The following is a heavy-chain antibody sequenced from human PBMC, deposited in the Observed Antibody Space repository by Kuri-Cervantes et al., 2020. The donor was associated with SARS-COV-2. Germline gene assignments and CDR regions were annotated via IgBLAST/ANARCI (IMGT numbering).Heavy chain of an antibody. V-gene: IGHV3-43D*04. Sequence: GESLKISCAASGFTFDDYAMHWVRQALGKGLEWVSLISWDGGSTYYADSVKGRFTISRDNAKNSLYLQMNSLRAEDTAVYYCARGFAIAAAGTDDAFDIWGQGTMVTVSS. J-gene: IGHJ3*02. CDR2: ISWDGGST. CDR1: GFTFDDYA. CDR3: ARGFAIAAAGTDDAFDI. D-gene: IGHD6-13*01.